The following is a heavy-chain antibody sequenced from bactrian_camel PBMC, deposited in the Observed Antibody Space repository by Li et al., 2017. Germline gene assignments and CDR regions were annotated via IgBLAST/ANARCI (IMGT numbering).Heavy chain of an antibody. V-gene: IGHV3S54*01. D-gene: IGHD2*01. J-gene: IGHJ4*01. Sequence: VQLVESGGGSVPTGGSLVLTCVISRADRMGWFRQAPGKEREGVAVIYVDSGNSYYRDSVKGRFTISIDNAKYTLYLQMNNLKPEDTAMYYCAAERCRPGGSCYPCQLEGTYNYWGKGTQVTVS. CDR1: ISRADR. CDR3: AAERCRPGGSCYPCQLEGTYNY. CDR2: IYVDSGNS.